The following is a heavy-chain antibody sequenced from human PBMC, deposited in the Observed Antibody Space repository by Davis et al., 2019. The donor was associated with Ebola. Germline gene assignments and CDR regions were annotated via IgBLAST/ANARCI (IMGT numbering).Heavy chain of an antibody. Sequence: GESLKISCAASGFTFSDYWMHWVRQAPGKGLVWVSRINSDGSSTSYADSVKGRFTISRDNAKNTLYLQMNSLRAEDTAVYYCERDQELGFRELSTYYYYGMDVWGQGTTVTVSS. J-gene: IGHJ6*02. CDR3: ERDQELGFRELSTYYYYGMDV. D-gene: IGHD3-10*01. CDR2: INSDGSST. V-gene: IGHV3-74*01. CDR1: GFTFSDYW.